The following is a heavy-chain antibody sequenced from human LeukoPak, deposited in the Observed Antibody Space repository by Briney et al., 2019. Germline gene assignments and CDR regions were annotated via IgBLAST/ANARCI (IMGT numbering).Heavy chain of an antibody. Sequence: SETLSLTCTVSGGSISSYYWSWIRQPPGKGLEWIGYIYYSGTTNYNPSLKSRVTISVDTSKNQFSLKLRSVTAADTAVYYCARGVYIAAAQYGYWGQGTLVTVSS. J-gene: IGHJ4*02. V-gene: IGHV4-59*01. CDR2: IYYSGTT. D-gene: IGHD6-13*01. CDR3: ARGVYIAAAQYGY. CDR1: GGSISSYY.